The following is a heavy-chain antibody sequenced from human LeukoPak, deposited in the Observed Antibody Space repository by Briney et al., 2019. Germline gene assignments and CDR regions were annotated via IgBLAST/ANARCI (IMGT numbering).Heavy chain of an antibody. Sequence: ASVKVSCKASGGTFSSYAISWVRQAPGQGLEWMGGIIPIFGTANYAQKFQGRVTITADKSTSTAYMELSSLRSEDTAVYYCARDLDYYGSGSASDYWGQGTLVTVSS. CDR1: GGTFSSYA. CDR2: IIPIFGTA. D-gene: IGHD3-10*01. CDR3: ARDLDYYGSGSASDY. V-gene: IGHV1-69*06. J-gene: IGHJ4*02.